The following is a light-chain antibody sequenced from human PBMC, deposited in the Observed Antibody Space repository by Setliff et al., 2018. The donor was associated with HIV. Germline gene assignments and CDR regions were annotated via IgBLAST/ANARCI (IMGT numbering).Light chain of an antibody. CDR2: DTT. CDR3: LLSYTSSLWL. J-gene: IGLJ2*01. CDR1: TGAVTSNHY. Sequence: AVVTQEPSVTVSPGGTVTLTCGSNTGAVTSNHYPYWFQQKPGQAPRTLIYDTTNKQSWTPARFSGSLLGGKAALTLSGAQPEDEAEYYCLLSYTSSLWLFGGGTQLTVL. V-gene: IGLV7-46*01.